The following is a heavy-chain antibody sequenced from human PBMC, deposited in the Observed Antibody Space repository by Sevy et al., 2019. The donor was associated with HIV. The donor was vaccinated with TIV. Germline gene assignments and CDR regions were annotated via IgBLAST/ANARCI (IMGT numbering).Heavy chain of an antibody. V-gene: IGHV4-34*01. CDR3: ARAAYGSGSYGAFDI. D-gene: IGHD3-10*01. CDR2: INHSGST. CDR1: GGSFSGYY. J-gene: IGHJ3*02. Sequence: SETLSLTCAVYGGSFSGYYWSWIRQPPGKGLEWIGEINHSGSTNYNPSLKSRVTISVDTSKNQFSLKLGSVTAADTAVYYCARAAYGSGSYGAFDIWGQGTMVTVSS.